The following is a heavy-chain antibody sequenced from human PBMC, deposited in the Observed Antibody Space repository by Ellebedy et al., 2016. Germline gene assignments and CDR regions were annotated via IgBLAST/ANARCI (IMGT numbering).Heavy chain of an antibody. V-gene: IGHV3-23*01. D-gene: IGHD3-10*01. J-gene: IGHJ4*02. CDR3: ARPSYGSGEYYFDY. Sequence: GGSLRLSXAASGFTFSSYAMSWVRQAPGKGLEWVSAISGSGGSTYYADSVKGRFTISRDNSKNTLYLQMNSLRAEDTAVYYCARPSYGSGEYYFDYWGQGTLVTVSS. CDR1: GFTFSSYA. CDR2: ISGSGGST.